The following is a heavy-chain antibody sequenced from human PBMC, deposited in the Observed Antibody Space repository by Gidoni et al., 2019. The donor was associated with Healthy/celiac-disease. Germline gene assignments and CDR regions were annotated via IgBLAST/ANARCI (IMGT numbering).Heavy chain of an antibody. D-gene: IGHD3-10*01. Sequence: EVQLLESGGGLVQPGGSLRLSCAASGFTFSSYAMSWVRQATGKGLEWVSAISGSGGSTYYADSVKGRFTISRDNSKNTLYLQMNSLRAEDTAVYYCAKDSRVRVVPYYFDYWGQGTLVTVSS. CDR2: ISGSGGST. CDR3: AKDSRVRVVPYYFDY. J-gene: IGHJ4*02. CDR1: GFTFSSYA. V-gene: IGHV3-23*01.